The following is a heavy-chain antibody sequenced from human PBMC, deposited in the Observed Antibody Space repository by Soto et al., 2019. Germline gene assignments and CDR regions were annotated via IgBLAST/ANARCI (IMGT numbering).Heavy chain of an antibody. CDR3: ARGGHVVVVTAALDY. D-gene: IGHD2-21*02. Sequence: QVQLMQSGAEVKKPGASVKVSCKASGDTFTEYYIHWVRQAPGQGLEWMGRVNPSGGHTTYAQHFLGRVTMTRETATSTLYMERTSLTSEDSAVYYCARGGHVVVVTAALDYWGQGTLVTVSS. J-gene: IGHJ4*02. CDR2: VNPSGGHT. V-gene: IGHV1-46*01. CDR1: GDTFTEYY.